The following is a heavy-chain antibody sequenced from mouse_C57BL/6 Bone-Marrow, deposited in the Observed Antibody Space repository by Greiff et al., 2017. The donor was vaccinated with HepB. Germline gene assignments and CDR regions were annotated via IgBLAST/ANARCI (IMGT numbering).Heavy chain of an antibody. CDR2: IDPSDSYT. Sequence: QVQLQQPGAELVMPGASVKLSCKASGYTFTSYWMHWVKQRPGQGLEWIGEIDPSDSYTNYNQKFKGKSTLTVDKSSSTAYMQLSSLTSEDSAVYYCARLRWGKLYLDYGGQGTTLTVSS. J-gene: IGHJ2*01. V-gene: IGHV1-69*01. D-gene: IGHD1-1*01. CDR1: GYTFTSYW. CDR3: ARLRWGKLYLDY.